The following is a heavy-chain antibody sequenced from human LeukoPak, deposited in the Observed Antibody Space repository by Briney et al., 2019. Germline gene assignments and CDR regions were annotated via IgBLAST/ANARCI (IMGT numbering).Heavy chain of an antibody. CDR2: IYPGDSDT. CDR3: ARLRRGYCSSTSCYAGGLDY. Sequence: GESLKISCKGSGYSFTSYWIGWVSQMPGKGLEWMGIIYPGDSDTRYSPSFQGQVTISADKSISTAYLQWSSLKASDTAMYYCARLRRGYCSSTSCYAGGLDYWGQGTLVTVSS. CDR1: GYSFTSYW. J-gene: IGHJ4*02. D-gene: IGHD2-2*01. V-gene: IGHV5-51*01.